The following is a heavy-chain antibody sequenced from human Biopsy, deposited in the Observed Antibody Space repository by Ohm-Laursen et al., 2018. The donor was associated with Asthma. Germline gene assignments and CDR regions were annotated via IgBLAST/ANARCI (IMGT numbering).Heavy chain of an antibody. CDR1: GYTFNSAG. D-gene: IGHD3-10*01. CDR2: ISVYNGNT. V-gene: IGHV1-18*01. Sequence: VKVSCKTSGYTFNSAGITWVRQAPGQGLEWMGWISVYNGNTKVAQKLQDRVTMITDTSTSTAYMELRSLRSDDTAVYFCARAVDYSHYYGIDVWGQGTTVAVS. CDR3: ARAVDYSHYYGIDV. J-gene: IGHJ6*02.